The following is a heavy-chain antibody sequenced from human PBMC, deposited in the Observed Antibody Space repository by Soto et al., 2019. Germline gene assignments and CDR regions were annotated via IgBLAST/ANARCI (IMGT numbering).Heavy chain of an antibody. CDR1: GYTFSYYV. CDR2: ISAYNGNT. D-gene: IGHD5-18*01. Sequence: ASVKVSCKASGYTFSYYVISWVRQAPGQGLEWMXWISAYNGNTNYAQKLQGRVTMTTDTSTSTAYMELRSLRSDDTAVYYCARAGSSYGYSYYFDYWGQGTLVTV. CDR3: ARAGSSYGYSYYFDY. V-gene: IGHV1-18*01. J-gene: IGHJ4*02.